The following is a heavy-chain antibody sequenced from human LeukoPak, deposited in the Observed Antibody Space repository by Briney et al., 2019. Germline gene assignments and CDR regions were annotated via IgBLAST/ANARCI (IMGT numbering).Heavy chain of an antibody. V-gene: IGHV1-69*01. CDR1: GGTFSSYA. D-gene: IGHD3-22*01. CDR3: ASPYDSSGYYPEGFDY. Sequence: ASVKASCKASGGTFSSYAISWVRQAPGQGLEWMGGIIPIFGTANYAQKFQGRVTITADESTSTAYMELSSLRSEDTAVYYCASPYDSSGYYPEGFDYWGQGTLVTVSS. CDR2: IIPIFGTA. J-gene: IGHJ4*02.